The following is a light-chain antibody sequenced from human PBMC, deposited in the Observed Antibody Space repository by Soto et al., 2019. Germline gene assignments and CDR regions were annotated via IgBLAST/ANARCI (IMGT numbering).Light chain of an antibody. CDR1: SSNIGNNY. V-gene: IGLV1-51*01. J-gene: IGLJ2*01. CDR3: GTWDSSLSVVV. Sequence: QSVLTQPPSVSAAPGQKVTISCSGSSSNIGNNYVSWYQQLPGTAPKLLIYDNNKRPSGIPDRISGSKSGTSATLGITGLQTGDEADYYCGTWDSSLSVVVFGGGTKLTV. CDR2: DNN.